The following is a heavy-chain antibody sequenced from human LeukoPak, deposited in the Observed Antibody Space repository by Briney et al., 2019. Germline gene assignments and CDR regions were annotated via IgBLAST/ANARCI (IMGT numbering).Heavy chain of an antibody. V-gene: IGHV3-23*01. CDR3: AKRRYDSSGYFDS. Sequence: GGSLRLSCAASGFTFSSYGMSWVRQAPGKGLEWVSAISGSGGSTYYADSVKGRFTISRDNSKNTLYLQMNSLRAEDTAVYYCAKRRYDSSGYFDSWGQGTLVTVSS. D-gene: IGHD3-22*01. CDR1: GFTFSSYG. J-gene: IGHJ4*02. CDR2: ISGSGGST.